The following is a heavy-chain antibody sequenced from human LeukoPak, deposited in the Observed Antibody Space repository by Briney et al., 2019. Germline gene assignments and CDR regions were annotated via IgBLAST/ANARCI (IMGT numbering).Heavy chain of an antibody. CDR2: ISAYNGNT. J-gene: IGHJ4*02. D-gene: IGHD2-21*01. V-gene: IGHV1-18*01. CDR3: ARGSDCGGDCYPDY. Sequence: ASVKVSCKASGGTFSSYAISWVRQAPGQGLEWMGWISAYNGNTNYAQKLQGRVTMTTDTSTSTAYMELRSLRSDDTAVYYCARGSDCGGDCYPDYWGQGTLVTVSS. CDR1: GGTFSSYA.